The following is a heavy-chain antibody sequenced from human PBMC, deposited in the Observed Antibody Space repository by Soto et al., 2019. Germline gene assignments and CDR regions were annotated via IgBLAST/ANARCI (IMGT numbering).Heavy chain of an antibody. Sequence: PVGSLRLSCAASGFTVKNYQMNWVRQAPGKGLEWVSVIYSGGVTYYPDSVKGRFTIIRDTSRNSVYLQMNSLRADDTAIYYCARDSSTTGYYGLDVWGQGTTVTVSS. V-gene: IGHV3-53*01. CDR3: ARDSSTTGYYGLDV. CDR2: IYSGGVT. J-gene: IGHJ6*02. CDR1: GFTVKNYQ.